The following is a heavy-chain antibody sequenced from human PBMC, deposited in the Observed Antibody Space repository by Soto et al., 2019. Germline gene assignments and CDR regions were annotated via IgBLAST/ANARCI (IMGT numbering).Heavy chain of an antibody. V-gene: IGHV3-73*01. Sequence: GGSLRLSCAASGFTFSGSAMHWVRQASGKGLEWVGRIRSKANSYATAYAASVKGRFTISRDDSKNTAYLQMNGLKTEDTAVYYCTRRGYYYDSSGKWQYGMDVWGQGTTVTVSS. CDR1: GFTFSGSA. J-gene: IGHJ6*02. CDR2: IRSKANSYAT. D-gene: IGHD3-22*01. CDR3: TRRGYYYDSSGKWQYGMDV.